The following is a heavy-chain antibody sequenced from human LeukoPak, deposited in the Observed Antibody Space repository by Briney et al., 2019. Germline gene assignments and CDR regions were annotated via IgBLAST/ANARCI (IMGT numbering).Heavy chain of an antibody. V-gene: IGHV7-4-1*02. CDR3: ARDPSGSLEHFDY. Sequence: ASVTVSCTASGYTFTIYAMNWVRQAPGQGLEWMGWINTNTGNPTYAQGFTGRFVFSLDTSVSTAYLQVSSLKAEDTAVYYCARDPSGSLEHFDYWGQGTLVTVSS. J-gene: IGHJ4*02. CDR1: GYTFTIYA. CDR2: INTNTGNP. D-gene: IGHD1-26*01.